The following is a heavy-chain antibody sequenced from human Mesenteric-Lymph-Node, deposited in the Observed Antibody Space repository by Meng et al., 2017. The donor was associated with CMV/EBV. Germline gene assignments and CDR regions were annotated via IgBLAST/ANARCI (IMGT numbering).Heavy chain of an antibody. J-gene: IGHJ4*02. V-gene: IGHV1-2*02. CDR3: ARSSSGPWYYDH. Sequence: ASVKVSCKASGYTFTGYYMHWVRQAPGQGPEWMGWINPKSGGTDYAQKFQGRVALTRDTSISTAYMELRSLTSDDTAVYYCARSSSGPWYYDHWGQGTLVTVSS. CDR2: INPKSGGT. D-gene: IGHD3-10*01. CDR1: GYTFTGYY.